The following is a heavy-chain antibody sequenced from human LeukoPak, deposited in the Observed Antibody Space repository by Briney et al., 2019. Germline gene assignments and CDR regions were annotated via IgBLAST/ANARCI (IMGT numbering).Heavy chain of an antibody. CDR3: AKGQRFYGEYYFDY. D-gene: IGHD4-17*01. CDR1: GFTFSSYA. J-gene: IGHJ4*02. Sequence: GGSLRLSCAASGFTFSSYAMNWVRQAPGKGPKWVSGFRGSGVATFYADSVKGRFTISRDNSKNTLYLQMNSLRAEDTAVYYCAKGQRFYGEYYFDYWGQGTLVTVSS. CDR2: FRGSGVAT. V-gene: IGHV3-23*01.